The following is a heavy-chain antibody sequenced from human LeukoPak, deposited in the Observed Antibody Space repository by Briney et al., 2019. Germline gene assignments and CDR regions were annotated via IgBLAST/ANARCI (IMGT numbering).Heavy chain of an antibody. Sequence: SETLSLTCTVSGGSISSSSYYWGWIRQPPGKGLEWIGSIYYSGSTYYNPSLKSRVTISVDTSKNQFSLKLSSVTAADTAVYYCARATMVRGVINGGNYFDYWGQGTLVTVSS. CDR3: ARATMVRGVINGGNYFDY. D-gene: IGHD3-10*01. CDR1: GGSISSSSYY. V-gene: IGHV4-39*01. CDR2: IYYSGST. J-gene: IGHJ4*02.